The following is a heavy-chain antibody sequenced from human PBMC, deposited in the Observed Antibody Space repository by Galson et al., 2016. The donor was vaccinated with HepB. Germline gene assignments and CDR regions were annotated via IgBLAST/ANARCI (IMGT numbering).Heavy chain of an antibody. Sequence: SLRLSCAASGFTFSSYGMHWVRQAPGKGLEWVAVISYDGSNKYYADSVKGRFTISRDNSKNTLYLQMNSLRVEDTAVYYCAKDFGPYVDTTMVNCDGMDVWGQGTTVTVS. D-gene: IGHD5-18*01. J-gene: IGHJ6*02. CDR3: AKDFGPYVDTTMVNCDGMDV. CDR2: ISYDGSNK. CDR1: GFTFSSYG. V-gene: IGHV3-30*18.